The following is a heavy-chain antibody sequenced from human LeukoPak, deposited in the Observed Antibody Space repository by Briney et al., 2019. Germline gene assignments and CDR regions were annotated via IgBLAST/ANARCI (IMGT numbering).Heavy chain of an antibody. V-gene: IGHV4-34*01. J-gene: IGHJ5*02. D-gene: IGHD2-21*02. Sequence: SETLSLNCAVYGGSFSGYYWSWIRQPPGKGLEWIGEINHSGSTNYNPSLKSRITISVDTYKNQFSLKLSSVSAADTAVYYCARERSLGVVTAITWFDPWGQGTLVTVSS. CDR3: ARERSLGVVTAITWFDP. CDR1: GGSFSGYY. CDR2: INHSGST.